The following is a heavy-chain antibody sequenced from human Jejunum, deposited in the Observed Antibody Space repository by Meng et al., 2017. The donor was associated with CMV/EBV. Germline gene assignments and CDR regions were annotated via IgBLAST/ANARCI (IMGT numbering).Heavy chain of an antibody. Sequence: FTSYYMHWVRQAPGQGLEWMGVISPSSGGTTYAQRFQDRVTMTRDTSASTVSMELSSLRSEDTAVYFCARVRGSYPGNYYYGMDVWGRGTTVTVSS. D-gene: IGHD1-26*01. CDR3: ARVRGSYPGNYYYGMDV. CDR2: ISPSSGGT. J-gene: IGHJ6*02. CDR1: FTSYY. V-gene: IGHV1-46*01.